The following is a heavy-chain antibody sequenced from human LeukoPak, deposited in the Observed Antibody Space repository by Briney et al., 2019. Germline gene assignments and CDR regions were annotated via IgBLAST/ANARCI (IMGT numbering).Heavy chain of an antibody. D-gene: IGHD3-3*01. Sequence: SETLSLTCTVSGGSISSYYWSWIRQPPGKGLEWIGYIYYSGSTNYNPSLKSRVTISVDTSKNQFSLKLSSVTAADTAVYYCARGSRYDFWSYYFDYRGQGTLVTVSS. CDR1: GGSISSYY. CDR2: IYYSGST. CDR3: ARGSRYDFWSYYFDY. J-gene: IGHJ4*02. V-gene: IGHV4-59*01.